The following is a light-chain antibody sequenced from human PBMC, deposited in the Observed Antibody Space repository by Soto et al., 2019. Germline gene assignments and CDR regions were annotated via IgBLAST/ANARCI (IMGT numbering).Light chain of an antibody. V-gene: IGLV2-8*01. Sequence: QSALTQPPSASGSPGQSVTISCTGTSSDVGGYNYVSWYKQHPGKAPKLMIYEVTKRPSGVPDRFSGSKSGNTASLTVSGLQAEDESDYYFSSYAGSNNWVFGGGTKLTVL. CDR3: SSYAGSNNWV. CDR1: SSDVGGYNY. J-gene: IGLJ3*02. CDR2: EVT.